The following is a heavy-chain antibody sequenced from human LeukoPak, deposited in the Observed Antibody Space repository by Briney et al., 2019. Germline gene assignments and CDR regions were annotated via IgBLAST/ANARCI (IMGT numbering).Heavy chain of an antibody. CDR1: GYTFTCYY. J-gene: IGHJ5*02. CDR2: INPNSGGT. CDR3: ARAVPHYYHDSSGYYYNWFDP. Sequence: ASVKVSCKASGYTFTCYYMHWVRQAPGQGLDRMGWINPNSGGTNYAQKFQGRVTMTRDTYISPAYMELSRLRSDDTAVYYCARAVPHYYHDSSGYYYNWFDPWGQGTLVTVSS. V-gene: IGHV1-2*02. D-gene: IGHD3-22*01.